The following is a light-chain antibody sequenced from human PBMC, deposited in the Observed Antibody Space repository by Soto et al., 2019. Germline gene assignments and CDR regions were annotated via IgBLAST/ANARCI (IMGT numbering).Light chain of an antibody. V-gene: IGLV2-14*01. CDR3: SSYTSSSTQL. CDR2: DVN. CDR1: SSDVGDYDY. J-gene: IGLJ2*01. Sequence: QSALTQPASVSGSPGQSITISCTGTSSDVGDYDYVSWHQQHPGKVPKLMIYDVNKRPSGVSNRFSGSKSGNTASLTISGLQAEDESDYYCSSYTSSSTQLFGGGTKVTVL.